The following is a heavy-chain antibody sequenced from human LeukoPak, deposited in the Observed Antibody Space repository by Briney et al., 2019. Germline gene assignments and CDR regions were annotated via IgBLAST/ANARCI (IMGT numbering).Heavy chain of an antibody. V-gene: IGHV1-69*04. CDR3: ARGGVSLRLEIMDPFDY. J-gene: IGHJ4*02. D-gene: IGHD3-16*01. CDR1: GGTFSSYA. Sequence: SVKVSCKASGGTFSSYAISWVRQAPGQGLEWMGRIIPIFGIANYAQKFQGRVTITADKSTSTAYMELSSLRSEDTAVYYCARGGVSLRLEIMDPFDYWGQGTLVTVSS. CDR2: IIPIFGIA.